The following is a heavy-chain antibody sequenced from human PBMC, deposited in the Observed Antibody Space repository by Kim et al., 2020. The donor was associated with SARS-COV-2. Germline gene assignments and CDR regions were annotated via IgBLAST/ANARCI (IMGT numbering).Heavy chain of an antibody. CDR3: ARGPRADCSGGSCYYYYYYYYMDV. D-gene: IGHD2-15*01. Sequence: ASVKVSCKASGYTFTSYYMHWVRQAPGQGLEWMGIINPSGGSTSYAQKFQGRVTMTRDTSTSTVYMELSSLRSEDTAVYYCARGPRADCSGGSCYYYYYYYYMDVWGKGTTVTVSS. CDR2: INPSGGST. CDR1: GYTFTSYY. V-gene: IGHV1-46*01. J-gene: IGHJ6*03.